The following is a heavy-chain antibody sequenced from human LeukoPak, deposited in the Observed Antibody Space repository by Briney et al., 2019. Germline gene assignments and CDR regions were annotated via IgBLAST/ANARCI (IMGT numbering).Heavy chain of an antibody. D-gene: IGHD3-16*02. CDR2: IYSGGST. Sequence: PGGSLRLSCAASGFTFSDYYMSWVRQAPGKGLEWVSVIYSGGSTYYADSVKGRFTISRDNSKNTLYLQMNSLRAEDTALYYCVTSGSLRLGELSPIDFWGQGTLVTVSS. CDR1: GFTFSDYY. CDR3: VTSGSLRLGELSPIDF. V-gene: IGHV3-53*01. J-gene: IGHJ4*02.